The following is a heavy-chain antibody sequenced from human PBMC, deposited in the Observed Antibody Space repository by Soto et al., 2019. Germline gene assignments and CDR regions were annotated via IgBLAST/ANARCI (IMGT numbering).Heavy chain of an antibody. Sequence: ASVKVSCKASGYTFTSYGISWVRQAPGQGLEWMGWISAYNGNTNYAQKLQGRVTMTTDTSTSTAYMELRSLRSDDTAVYYCVRDSFGDFTPFYWGQGTLVTVSS. D-gene: IGHD4-17*01. CDR2: ISAYNGNT. V-gene: IGHV1-18*01. J-gene: IGHJ4*02. CDR1: GYTFTSYG. CDR3: VRDSFGDFTPFY.